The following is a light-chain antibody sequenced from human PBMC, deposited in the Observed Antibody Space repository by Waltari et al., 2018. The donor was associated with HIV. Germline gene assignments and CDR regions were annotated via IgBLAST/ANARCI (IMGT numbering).Light chain of an antibody. V-gene: IGKV1-5*03. Sequence: DIQMTQSPSTLSASIGDRVTITCRASQSISSWLAWYQQKPGKAPDLLIYKASTLESGVPSRFSGIGSGTEFTLTISSLQPDDFATYYCQQYNSYPWTFGQGTKVEIK. CDR3: QQYNSYPWT. CDR2: KAS. J-gene: IGKJ1*01. CDR1: QSISSW.